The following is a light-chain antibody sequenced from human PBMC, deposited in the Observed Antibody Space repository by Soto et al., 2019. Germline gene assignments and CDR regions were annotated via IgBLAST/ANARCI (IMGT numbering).Light chain of an antibody. CDR3: QQYYSYPPT. J-gene: IGKJ1*01. Sequence: AIRMTQSPSSLSASSRDILTITCRASQGISSYLAWYQQKPGKAPKLLIYAASTLQSGVPSRFSGSGSGTDFTLTISCLQSEDFATYYCQQYYSYPPTFGQGTKVDIK. V-gene: IGKV1-8*01. CDR1: QGISSY. CDR2: AAS.